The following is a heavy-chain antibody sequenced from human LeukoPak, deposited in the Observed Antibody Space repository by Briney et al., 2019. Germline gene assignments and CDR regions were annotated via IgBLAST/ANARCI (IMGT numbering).Heavy chain of an antibody. CDR1: GFTFSDYG. D-gene: IGHD6-19*01. J-gene: IGHJ1*01. CDR2: IRNDGNDK. V-gene: IGHV3-30*02. Sequence: GGSLRLSCAASGFTFSDYGIHWVRQAPGKGLEWVAFIRNDGNDKSYADSVKGRFTISRDNSNNTLFLHLNSLRGEDTAVYYCTRNSGWYGLSWGQGTLVTVSS. CDR3: TRNSGWYGLS.